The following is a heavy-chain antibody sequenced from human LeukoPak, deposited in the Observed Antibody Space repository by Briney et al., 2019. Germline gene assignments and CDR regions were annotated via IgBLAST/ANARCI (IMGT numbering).Heavy chain of an antibody. CDR2: ISTYDGNA. D-gene: IGHD4/OR15-4a*01. J-gene: IGHJ4*02. CDR1: GYSFTSYG. CDR3: AREGQSGATKN. Sequence: ASVKVSCKASGYSFTSYGITWVRQAPGQGLEWMGWISTYDGNANYAQKLQGRVTMTTDTSTITAYMELRSLRSDDTAVYYCAREGQSGATKNWGQGTLVTVSS. V-gene: IGHV1-18*01.